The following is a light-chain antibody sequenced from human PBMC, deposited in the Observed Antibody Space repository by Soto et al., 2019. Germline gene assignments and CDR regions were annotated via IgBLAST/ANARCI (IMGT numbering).Light chain of an antibody. J-gene: IGLJ1*01. CDR1: SSDVGGYNY. V-gene: IGLV2-14*01. Sequence: QSVLTQPASVSGSPGQSITISCTGTSSDVGGYNYVSWYRQHPGKAPKLMIYEVSNRPSGVSNRFSGSKSGNTASLTISGLQAEDEADYYCSSYTSSSTLYVFGNGTKVTV. CDR3: SSYTSSSTLYV. CDR2: EVS.